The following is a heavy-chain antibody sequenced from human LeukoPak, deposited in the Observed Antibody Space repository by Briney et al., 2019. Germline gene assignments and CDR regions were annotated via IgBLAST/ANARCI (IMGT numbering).Heavy chain of an antibody. CDR1: GGSVSSRTYY. CDR2: IYPSGTT. J-gene: IGHJ6*02. D-gene: IGHD2-21*01. V-gene: IGHV4-61*02. Sequence: SETLSLTCSVSGGSVSSRTYYWSWIRQPAGKGLEWIGRIYPSGTTNYNPSLKSRVTMSVDTSKNQFSLKLSSVTAADTAVYYCARDAGVRDYYYGMDVWGQGTTVTVSS. CDR3: ARDAGVRDYYYGMDV.